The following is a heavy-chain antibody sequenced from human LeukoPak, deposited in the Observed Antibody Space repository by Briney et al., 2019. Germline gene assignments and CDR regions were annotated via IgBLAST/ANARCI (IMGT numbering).Heavy chain of an antibody. CDR2: INPNSGGT. J-gene: IGHJ3*02. D-gene: IGHD6-13*01. Sequence: GASVKVSCKASGYTFTGYYMHWVRQAPGHGLEWMGWINPNSGGTNYAQKFQGRVTMTRDTSISTAYMELSRLRSDDTAVYYCAGHVRVSSSSTYDAFDIWGQGTMVTVSS. V-gene: IGHV1-2*02. CDR1: GYTFTGYY. CDR3: AGHVRVSSSSTYDAFDI.